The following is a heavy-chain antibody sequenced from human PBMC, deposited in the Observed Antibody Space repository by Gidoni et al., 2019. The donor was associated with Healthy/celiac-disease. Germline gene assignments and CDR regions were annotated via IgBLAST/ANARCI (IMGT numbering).Heavy chain of an antibody. Sequence: QVQLVESGGGVVQPGRALRLYWAASCFPFSSSAMLWVRQAPGKGLEWVGVISYDGSNKYYADSVKGRFTISRDNSKNTLYLQMNSLRAEDTAVYYCARVDVEYYYDSSGYYLLDYWGQGTLVTVSS. V-gene: IGHV3-30-3*01. CDR2: ISYDGSNK. J-gene: IGHJ4*02. CDR1: CFPFSSSA. CDR3: ARVDVEYYYDSSGYYLLDY. D-gene: IGHD3-22*01.